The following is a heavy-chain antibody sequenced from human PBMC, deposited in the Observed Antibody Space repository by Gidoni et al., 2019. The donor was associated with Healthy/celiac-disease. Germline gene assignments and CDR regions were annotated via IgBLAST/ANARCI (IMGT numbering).Heavy chain of an antibody. CDR2: ISSSSSYI. CDR3: ARGRPDAFDI. CDR1: GFTFSSYS. Sequence: EVQLVESGGGLTKPGGSLSLSSEASGFTFSSYSMNWVRQAPGKGLEWVSSISSSSSYIYYADSVKGRFTISRDNAKNSLYLQMNSLRAEDTAVYYCARGRPDAFDIWGQGTMVTVSS. J-gene: IGHJ3*02. V-gene: IGHV3-21*01.